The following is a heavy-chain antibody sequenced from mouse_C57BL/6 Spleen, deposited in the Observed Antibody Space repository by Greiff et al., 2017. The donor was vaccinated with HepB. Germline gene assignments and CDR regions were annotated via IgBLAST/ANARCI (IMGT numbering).Heavy chain of an antibody. V-gene: IGHV6-3*01. D-gene: IGHD5-1-1*01. CDR3: TGDTGGYFDV. J-gene: IGHJ1*03. CDR1: GFTFSNYW. Sequence: EVMLVESGGGLVQPGGSMKLSCVASGFTFSNYWMNWVRQSPEKGLEWVAQIRLKSDNYATHYAESVKGRFTISRDDSKSSVYLQMNNLRAEDTGIYYCTGDTGGYFDVWGTGTTVTVSS. CDR2: IRLKSDNYAT.